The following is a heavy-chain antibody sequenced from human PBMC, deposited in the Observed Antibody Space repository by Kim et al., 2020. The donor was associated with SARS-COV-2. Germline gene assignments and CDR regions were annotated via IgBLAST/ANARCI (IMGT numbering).Heavy chain of an antibody. V-gene: IGHV3-30*01. J-gene: IGHJ4*02. Sequence: VKGRFTISRDDSKNTLALQMNSLRGEDTAVYYCAREGDTDCYPSGGPIDHWGQGTLVTVSS. CDR3: AREGDTDCYPSGGPIDH. D-gene: IGHD2-21*02.